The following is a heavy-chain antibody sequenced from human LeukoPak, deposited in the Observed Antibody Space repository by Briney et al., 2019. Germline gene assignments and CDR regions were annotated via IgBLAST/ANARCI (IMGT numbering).Heavy chain of an antibody. J-gene: IGHJ6*03. CDR3: ARQLDCSSTSCRYYYYYYMDV. Sequence: KPSETLSLTCAVSGYSISSGYYWGWIRQPPGKGLEWIGSIYHSGSTYYNPSLKSRVTISVDTSKNQFSLKLSSVTATDTAVYYCARQLDCSSTSCRYYYYYYMDVWGKGTTVTVSS. CDR1: GYSISSGYY. CDR2: IYHSGST. D-gene: IGHD2-2*01. V-gene: IGHV4-38-2*01.